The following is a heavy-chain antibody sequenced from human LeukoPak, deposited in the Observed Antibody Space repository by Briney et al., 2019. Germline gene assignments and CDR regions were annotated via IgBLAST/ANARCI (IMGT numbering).Heavy chain of an antibody. CDR3: AIIASVAGYDY. CDR1: GYTFTSYG. V-gene: IGHV1-18*01. Sequence: ASVKVSCKASGYTFTSYGISCVRQAPGQGLEWMGWISAYNGNTNHAQKLQGRVTMTTDTSTSTAYMELRSLRSDDTAVYYCAIIASVAGYDYWGQGTLVTVSS. D-gene: IGHD6-19*01. J-gene: IGHJ4*02. CDR2: ISAYNGNT.